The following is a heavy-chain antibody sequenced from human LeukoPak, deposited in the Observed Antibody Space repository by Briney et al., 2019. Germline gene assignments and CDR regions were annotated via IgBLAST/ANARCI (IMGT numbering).Heavy chain of an antibody. CDR3: AKDLEQSYSGWSTSYDA. Sequence: PGGSLTLSCPASGFTFSSYAMSWVRQVPGKRLEWVSATSSGAGTTGYADSVKGRFTISRDNSKSTIYLQMNSLRAEDTAVYYCAKDLEQSYSGWSTSYDAWGQGTLVTVSS. CDR1: GFTFSSYA. V-gene: IGHV3-23*01. CDR2: TSSGAGTT. D-gene: IGHD6-19*01. J-gene: IGHJ5*02.